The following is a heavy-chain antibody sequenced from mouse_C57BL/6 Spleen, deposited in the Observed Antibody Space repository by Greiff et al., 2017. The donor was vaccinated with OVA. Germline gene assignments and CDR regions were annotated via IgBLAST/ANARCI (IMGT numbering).Heavy chain of an antibody. D-gene: IGHD1-1*01. Sequence: QVQLQQPGTELVKPGASVKLSCKASGYTFTSYWMHWVKQRPGQGLEWIGNINPSNGGTNYNEKFKSKATLTVDKSSSTAYLQLSSLTSEDSAVYYCARGDYYGSSFWYFDVWGTGTTVTVSS. CDR2: INPSNGGT. J-gene: IGHJ1*03. CDR1: GYTFTSYW. CDR3: ARGDYYGSSFWYFDV. V-gene: IGHV1-53*01.